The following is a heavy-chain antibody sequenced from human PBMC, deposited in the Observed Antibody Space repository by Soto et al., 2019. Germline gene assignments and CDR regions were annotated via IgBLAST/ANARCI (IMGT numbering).Heavy chain of an antibody. CDR2: IYYSGST. CDR3: ARDRGYCSSTSCYDWFDP. V-gene: IGHV4-59*01. J-gene: IGHJ5*02. Sequence: SETLSLTCTVSGGSISSYYWSWIRQPPGKGLEWIGYIYYSGSTNYNPSLKSRVTISVDTSKNQFSLKLSSVTAADTAVYYCARDRGYCSSTSCYDWFDPWGQGTLVTVSS. D-gene: IGHD2-2*01. CDR1: GGSISSYY.